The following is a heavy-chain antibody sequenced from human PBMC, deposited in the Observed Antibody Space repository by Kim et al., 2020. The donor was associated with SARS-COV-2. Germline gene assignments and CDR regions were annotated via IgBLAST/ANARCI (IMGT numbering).Heavy chain of an antibody. J-gene: IGHJ5*02. CDR2: T. CDR3: ARGPIETGFDP. V-gene: IGHV4-34*01. Sequence: TNYNPSLKSRVTISVDTSKNQFSLKLSSVTAADTAVYYCARGPIETGFDPWGQGTLVTVSS.